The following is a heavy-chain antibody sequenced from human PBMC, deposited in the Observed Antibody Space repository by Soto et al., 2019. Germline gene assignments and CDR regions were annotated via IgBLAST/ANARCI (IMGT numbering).Heavy chain of an antibody. Sequence: ASVKVSCKASGYTFTAYTMHWVRQAPGQGLEWMGWIDPNSGGTNYAQKFQGRVTMTRDTSISTAYMELSSLRSDDTALYYCARSSGTYSHFDYWGQATQVTVSS. J-gene: IGHJ4*01. CDR1: GYTFTAYT. D-gene: IGHD1-26*01. CDR3: ARSSGTYSHFDY. V-gene: IGHV1-2*02. CDR2: IDPNSGGT.